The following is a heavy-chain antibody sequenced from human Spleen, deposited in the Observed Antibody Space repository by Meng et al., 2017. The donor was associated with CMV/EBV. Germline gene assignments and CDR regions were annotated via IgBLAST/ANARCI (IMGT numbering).Heavy chain of an antibody. CDR1: GFTFSGCG. J-gene: IGHJ4*02. CDR3: ARGREIGRYYFDY. CDR2: IWYDGSNK. Sequence: ASGFTFSGCGFHWVRQAPGKGLEWVAVIWYDGSNKYYVDSVKGRFTISRDNSKNTLYLQMDSLRAEDTAVYYCARGREIGRYYFDYWGQGTLVTVSS. D-gene: IGHD1-26*01. V-gene: IGHV3-33*08.